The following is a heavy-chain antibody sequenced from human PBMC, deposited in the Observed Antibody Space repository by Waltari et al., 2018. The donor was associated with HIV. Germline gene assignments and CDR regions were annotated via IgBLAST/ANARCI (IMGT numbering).Heavy chain of an antibody. D-gene: IGHD1-26*01. V-gene: IGHV4-39*07. CDR3: AREFREWELLGGGNAFDI. CDR2: IYDSGST. Sequence: QLQLQESGPGLVKPSETLSLTCTVSGGSLSSSSYYWGWLRQPPGTGLEWIGSIYDSGSTYYNPSLKSRVTRSVATSKTQFSLKLSSVTAADTAVYYCAREFREWELLGGGNAFDIWGQGTMVTVSS. J-gene: IGHJ3*02. CDR1: GGSLSSSSYY.